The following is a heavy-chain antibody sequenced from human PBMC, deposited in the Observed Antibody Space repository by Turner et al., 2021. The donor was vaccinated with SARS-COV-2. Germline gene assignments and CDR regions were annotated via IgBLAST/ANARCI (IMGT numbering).Heavy chain of an antibody. Sequence: EVQLVESGGGLVQPGGSLRLSCAASGLTFSSYWMHWGREAPGKVLVWVSQINSDGSFTSYADSVKGRFTISRDNAKNTLYLQMNRLRAEDTAVYYCARDQRDSVIWSGYGAFDIWGQGTMVTVSS. CDR2: INSDGSFT. CDR3: ARDQRDSVIWSGYGAFDI. V-gene: IGHV3-74*01. D-gene: IGHD3-3*01. CDR1: GLTFSSYW. J-gene: IGHJ3*02.